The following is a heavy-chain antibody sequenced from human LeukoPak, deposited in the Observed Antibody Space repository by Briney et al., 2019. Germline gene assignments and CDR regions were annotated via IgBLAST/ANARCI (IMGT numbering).Heavy chain of an antibody. D-gene: IGHD3-22*01. J-gene: IGHJ2*01. Sequence: PGDSLRLSCTGSGFTFNIYAMAWVRQAPGKGLEWVSGISETDDDVFSADPGVSTSYYADSVKGRFTISRDIGKNTLYLLMTSLRVEDTAVYFCAKCDSSGYPRMAFDVWGRGTRVTVSS. V-gene: IGHV3-23*01. CDR2: ISETDDDVFSADPGVSTS. CDR3: AKCDSSGYPRMAFDV. CDR1: GFTFNIYA.